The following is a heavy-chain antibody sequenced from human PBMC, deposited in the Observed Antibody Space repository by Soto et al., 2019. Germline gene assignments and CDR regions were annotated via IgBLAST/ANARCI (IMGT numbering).Heavy chain of an antibody. CDR2: IIPIFGTA. CDR1: GYTFTSYG. V-gene: IGHV1-69*13. Sequence: SVKVSCKASGYTFTSYGISWVRPAPGQGLEWMGGIIPIFGTANYAQKFQGRVTITADESTSTAYMELSSLRSEDTAVYYCARSSYSSSPGNWFDPWGQGTLVTVSS. CDR3: ARSSYSSSPGNWFDP. J-gene: IGHJ5*02. D-gene: IGHD6-6*01.